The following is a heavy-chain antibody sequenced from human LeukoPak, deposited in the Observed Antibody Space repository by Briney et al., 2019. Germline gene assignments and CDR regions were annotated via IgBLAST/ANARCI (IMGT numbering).Heavy chain of an antibody. D-gene: IGHD5-12*01. Sequence: SETLSLTCTVSGDSISSYVWNWIRQPPGKGLEWIAYISYSGSTNYNHSLKSRVTISVDTSKNQFSLRLSSVTAADTAVYYCARDISGYDTLDIWGHGTMVTVSS. CDR2: ISYSGST. J-gene: IGHJ3*02. CDR1: GDSISSYV. V-gene: IGHV4-59*01. CDR3: ARDISGYDTLDI.